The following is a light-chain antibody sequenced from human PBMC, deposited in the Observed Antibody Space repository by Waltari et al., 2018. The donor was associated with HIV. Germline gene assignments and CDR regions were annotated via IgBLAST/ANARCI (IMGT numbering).Light chain of an antibody. Sequence: QSALTQPPSASGSPGQSVTISCTGTSSDVGGYNYVSWYQQPPGKAPKLMIYEVSKRPAGVPVRLSGSKSVNTASLTVSGLQAEDEADYYCNSYAGSNNVVFGGGTKVTVL. CDR1: SSDVGGYNY. CDR2: EVS. V-gene: IGLV2-8*01. J-gene: IGLJ2*01. CDR3: NSYAGSNNVV.